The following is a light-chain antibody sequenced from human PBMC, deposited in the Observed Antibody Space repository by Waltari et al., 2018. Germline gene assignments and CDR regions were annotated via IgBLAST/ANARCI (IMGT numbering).Light chain of an antibody. CDR1: SGHSTYA. Sequence: QLVLTQSPSASASLGASVKLTCTLSSGHSTYAIAWHPQQPEKGPRYLMKINSDGSHSKGDGIPDRFSGSSSGTERYLSISSLQSEDEADYYCQTWGTGIQVFGGGTKLTVL. CDR3: QTWGTGIQV. J-gene: IGLJ2*01. CDR2: INSDGSH. V-gene: IGLV4-69*01.